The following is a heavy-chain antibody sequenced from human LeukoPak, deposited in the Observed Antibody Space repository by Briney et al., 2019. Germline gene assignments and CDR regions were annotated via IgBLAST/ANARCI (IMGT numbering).Heavy chain of an antibody. D-gene: IGHD2-2*01. V-gene: IGHV4-30-4*01. CDR1: GGSISSGDYY. CDR3: ARLGCSSTSCPPSYNWFDP. CDR2: IYYSGST. J-gene: IGHJ5*02. Sequence: PSQTLSLTCTVSGGSISSGDYYWSWIRQPPGKGLEWIGYIYYSGSTYYNPSLKSRVTISVDTSKNQFSLRLSSVTAADTAVYYCARLGCSSTSCPPSYNWFDPWGQGTLVTVSS.